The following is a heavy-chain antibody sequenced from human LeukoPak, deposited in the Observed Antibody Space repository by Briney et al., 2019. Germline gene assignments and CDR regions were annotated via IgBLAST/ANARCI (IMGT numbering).Heavy chain of an antibody. CDR1: GGSISSYY. J-gene: IGHJ6*02. CDR2: IYYSGST. Sequence: SETLSLTCTVSGGSISSYYWSWIRQPPRKGLEWIGYIYYSGSTNYNPSLKSRVTISVDTSKNQFSLKLSSVTAADTAVYYCASMGYYYYGMDVWGQGTTVTVSS. D-gene: IGHD3-10*01. CDR3: ASMGYYYYGMDV. V-gene: IGHV4-59*01.